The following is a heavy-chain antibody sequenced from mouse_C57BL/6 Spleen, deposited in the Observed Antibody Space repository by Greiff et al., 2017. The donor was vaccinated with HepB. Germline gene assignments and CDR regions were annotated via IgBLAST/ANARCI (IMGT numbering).Heavy chain of an antibody. V-gene: IGHV1-69*01. D-gene: IGHD1-1*01. Sequence: QVQLQQPGAELVMPGASVKLSCKASGYTFTSYWMHWVKQRPGQGLEWIGEIDPSDSYTNYNQKFKDKSTLTVDKSSSTAYMQLSSLTSEDSAVYYGARSYYGSSPCWLADWGQGTPVTVSS. CDR2: IDPSDSYT. CDR3: ARSYYGSSPCWLAD. CDR1: GYTFTSYW. J-gene: IGHJ3*01.